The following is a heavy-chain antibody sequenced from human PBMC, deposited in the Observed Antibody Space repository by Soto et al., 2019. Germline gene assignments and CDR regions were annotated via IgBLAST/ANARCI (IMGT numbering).Heavy chain of an antibody. CDR1: GGSISSGGYY. CDR3: ARSSTVVTPHYFDY. D-gene: IGHD4-17*01. V-gene: IGHV4-31*03. CDR2: IYYSGST. Sequence: PSETLSLTCTVSGGSISSGGYYWSWIRQHPGKGLEWIGYIYYSGSTYYNPSLKSRVTISVDTSKNQFSLKLSSLRSEDTAVYYCARSSTVVTPHYFDYWGQGTLVTVSS. J-gene: IGHJ4*02.